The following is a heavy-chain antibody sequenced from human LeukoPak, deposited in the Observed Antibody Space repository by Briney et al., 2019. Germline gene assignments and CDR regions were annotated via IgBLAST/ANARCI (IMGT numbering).Heavy chain of an antibody. Sequence: GGSLRLSCAASGFTVSNNYMSWVRQRPGKGLEWVSATSSSDAGKYYADSVRGRFTISRDNSRNTVYLQMNSLRAEDAAVYYCAKAPVTSCRGAFCYPFDSWGQGTVVTVSS. CDR2: TSSSDAGK. CDR3: AKAPVTSCRGAFCYPFDS. V-gene: IGHV3-23*01. J-gene: IGHJ4*02. CDR1: GFTVSNNY. D-gene: IGHD2-15*01.